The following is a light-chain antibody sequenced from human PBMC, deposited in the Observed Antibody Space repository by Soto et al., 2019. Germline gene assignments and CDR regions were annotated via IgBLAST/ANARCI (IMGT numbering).Light chain of an antibody. V-gene: IGLV2-8*01. CDR3: CSYAGSNNV. CDR2: EVD. Sequence: ALTQPPSASGSPGQSVTISCTGTSSDVGGYNYVSWYQQHPGKAPKLMIYEVDKRPSGVPDRFSGSKSGNTASLTVSGLQAEDEADYYCCSYAGSNNVFGTGTKVTVL. CDR1: SSDVGGYNY. J-gene: IGLJ1*01.